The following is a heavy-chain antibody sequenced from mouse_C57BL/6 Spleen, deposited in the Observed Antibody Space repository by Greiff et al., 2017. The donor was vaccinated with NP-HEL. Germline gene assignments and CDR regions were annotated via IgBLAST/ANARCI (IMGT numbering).Heavy chain of an antibody. CDR2: INPSSGYT. V-gene: IGHV1-4*01. CDR1: GYTFTSYT. J-gene: IGHJ3*01. Sequence: QVQLQQSGAELARPGASVKMSCKASGYTFTSYTMHWVKQRPGQGLEWIGYINPSSGYTKYNQKFKDKATLTAEKSSSTAYMQMSSLTSEDSEVYYCARSDGYYVAWFAYWGQGTLVTVSA. CDR3: ARSDGYYVAWFAY. D-gene: IGHD2-3*01.